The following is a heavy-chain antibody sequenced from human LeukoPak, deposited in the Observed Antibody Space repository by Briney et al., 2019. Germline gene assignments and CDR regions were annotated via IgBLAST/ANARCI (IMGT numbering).Heavy chain of an antibody. Sequence: PGGSLRLSCAASGFTFDDYAMYWVRQAPGKGLEWVSGITWNSNSIGYADSVKGRFTISRDNAKNSLYLQMNSLRAEDTAVYYCARGAMGVYYYYYYMDVWGKGTTVTVSS. CDR2: ITWNSNSI. CDR3: ARGAMGVYYYYYYMDV. V-gene: IGHV3-9*01. CDR1: GFTFDDYA. J-gene: IGHJ6*03. D-gene: IGHD5-18*01.